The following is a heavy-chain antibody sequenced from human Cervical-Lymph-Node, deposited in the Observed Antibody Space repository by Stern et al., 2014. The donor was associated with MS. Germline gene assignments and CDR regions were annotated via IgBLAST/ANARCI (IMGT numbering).Heavy chain of an antibody. CDR3: ARIYCSGDECYHSFDT. V-gene: IGHV1-2*06. CDR2: IDPGRGTT. J-gene: IGHJ4*02. Sequence: VQLVQSGAEVKKPGASVKVSCKASGYRFSTCYLHWLRQAPAQGLQWIGRIDPGRGTTNSSQTFPGGLTMTWDTSITKAYLAMRGLRSDDTAVYYCARIYCSGDECYHSFDTWGQGTLVTVSS. CDR1: GYRFSTCY. D-gene: IGHD3-16*02.